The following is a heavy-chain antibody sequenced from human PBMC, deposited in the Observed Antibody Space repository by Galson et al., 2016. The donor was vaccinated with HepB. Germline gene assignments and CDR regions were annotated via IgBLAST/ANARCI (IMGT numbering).Heavy chain of an antibody. V-gene: IGHV2-5*02. D-gene: IGHD1-1*01. CDR1: GFALSSSGMA. Sequence: PALVKPTQTLTLTCTFSGFALSSSGMAVGWLRQPPGKALEWLALIFWDDDTRYSPSLKSRLTITKDSSKNQVVLKMTNMDHVDTGTYYCARKVTRSHGNPFDQWGQGTQVTVPS. CDR2: IFWDDDT. CDR3: ARKVTRSHGNPFDQ. J-gene: IGHJ4*02.